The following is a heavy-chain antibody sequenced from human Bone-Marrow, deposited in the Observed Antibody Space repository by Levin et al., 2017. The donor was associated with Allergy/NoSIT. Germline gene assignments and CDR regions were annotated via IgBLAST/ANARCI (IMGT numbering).Heavy chain of an antibody. Sequence: SQTLSLTCTVSDVSIKTYYWSWVRQSPERGLEWIGYFDDSGTSAYNPSFKSRATISIDTSNNRFSLQLTSVPAADTAVYYCAKARVSSSWYGAAMDVWGQGATVIVSS. V-gene: IGHV4-59*01. CDR3: AKARVSSSWYGAAMDV. CDR2: FDDSGTS. D-gene: IGHD6-13*01. J-gene: IGHJ6*02. CDR1: DVSIKTYY.